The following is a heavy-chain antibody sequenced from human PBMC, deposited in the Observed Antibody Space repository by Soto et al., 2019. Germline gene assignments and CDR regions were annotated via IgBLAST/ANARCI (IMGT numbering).Heavy chain of an antibody. Sequence: QVQLVQSGAEVKKPGASVKVSCKASGYTFTSYAMHWVRQAPGKRLEWMGWINAGNGNTKYLQKSQGRVTITRDTSASTAYMDLCSLGSGDTAVYYCARVSGIAVAEVWGQGTLVTVSS. CDR1: GYTFTSYA. V-gene: IGHV1-3*01. CDR2: INAGNGNT. D-gene: IGHD6-19*01. J-gene: IGHJ4*02. CDR3: ARVSGIAVAEV.